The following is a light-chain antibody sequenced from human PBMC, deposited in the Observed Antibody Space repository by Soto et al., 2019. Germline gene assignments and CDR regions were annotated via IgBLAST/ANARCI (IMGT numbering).Light chain of an antibody. CDR3: QSHDSTNVV. CDR2: EDD. V-gene: IGLV6-57*02. Sequence: NFMLTQPHSVSESPGKTVTISCTGSGGSIATKYVQWHQQRPGSAPTTVIYEDDKRPSGVPDRFSGSIDRSSNSASLIISGLKTEDEADYYCQSHDSTNVVFGRGTKLTVL. J-gene: IGLJ2*01. CDR1: GGSIATKY.